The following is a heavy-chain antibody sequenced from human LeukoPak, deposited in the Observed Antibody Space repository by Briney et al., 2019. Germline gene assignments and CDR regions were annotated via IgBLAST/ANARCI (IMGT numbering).Heavy chain of an antibody. CDR1: GFTVSSKY. CDR3: ARQRGLLMYYFDY. D-gene: IGHD1-26*01. V-gene: IGHV3-66*01. Sequence: GGSLRLSCAASGFTVSSKYMSWVPPAPGKGLEWVSVIYSGGRTYYADSVKGRFTISRENSKTTLYLQMNSLRAEDTAVYYCARQRGLLMYYFDYWGQGSLVTVSS. CDR2: IYSGGRT. J-gene: IGHJ4*02.